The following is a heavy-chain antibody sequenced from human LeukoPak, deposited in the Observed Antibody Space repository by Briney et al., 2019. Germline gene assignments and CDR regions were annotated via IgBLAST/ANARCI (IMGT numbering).Heavy chain of an antibody. Sequence: NPGGSLRFSCAASGFTFSSYSMNWVRQAPGKGLEWVSSISSSSSYIYYADSVKGRFTISRDNAKNSLYLQMNSLRAEDTAVYYCAREIGGLLKVLDYWGQGTLVTVSS. D-gene: IGHD3-10*01. CDR2: ISSSSSYI. V-gene: IGHV3-21*01. CDR1: GFTFSSYS. CDR3: AREIGGLLKVLDY. J-gene: IGHJ4*02.